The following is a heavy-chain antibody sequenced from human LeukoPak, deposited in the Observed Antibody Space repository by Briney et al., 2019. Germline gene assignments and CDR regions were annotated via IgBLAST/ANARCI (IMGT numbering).Heavy chain of an antibody. CDR1: GGSISSYY. CDR3: ARDEYYYDSSGYLNWFDP. CDR2: IYDSGST. J-gene: IGHJ5*02. Sequence: SETLSLTCTVSGGSISSYYWSWIRQPPGKGLEWIGYIYDSGSTNYNPSLKSRVTISVDTSKNQFSLKLSSVTAADTAVYYCARDEYYYDSSGYLNWFDPWGQGTLVTVSS. D-gene: IGHD3-22*01. V-gene: IGHV4-59*12.